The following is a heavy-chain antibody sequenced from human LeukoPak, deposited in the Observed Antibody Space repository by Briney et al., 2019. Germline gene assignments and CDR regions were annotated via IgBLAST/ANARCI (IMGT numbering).Heavy chain of an antibody. CDR2: ISGSGSST. V-gene: IGHV3-23*01. J-gene: IGHJ4*02. D-gene: IGHD6-13*01. CDR1: GFTFSSYA. CDR3: AKDSSSWYYFDY. Sequence: PGGSLRLSCAASGFTFSSYAMSWVRQAPGKGLEWVSAISGSGSSTYYADSVKGRFTISRDNSKNTLYLQMNNLRAEDTAVYYCAKDSSSWYYFDYRGQGTLVTVSS.